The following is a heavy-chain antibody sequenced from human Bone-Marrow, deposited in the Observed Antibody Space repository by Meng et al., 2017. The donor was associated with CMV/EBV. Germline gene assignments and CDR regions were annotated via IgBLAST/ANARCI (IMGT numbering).Heavy chain of an antibody. D-gene: IGHD3-10*01. V-gene: IGHV3-23*01. J-gene: IGHJ4*02. Sequence: GESLKISCAASGFTFSSYAMTWVRQGPGKGLEWVSGISGAGTNYADSVKGRFTISRDNSKNTLFLQMNSLRAEDTAVYYCAKEVFYYGDWGQGTLVTVSS. CDR3: AKEVFYYGD. CDR2: ISGAGT. CDR1: GFTFSSYA.